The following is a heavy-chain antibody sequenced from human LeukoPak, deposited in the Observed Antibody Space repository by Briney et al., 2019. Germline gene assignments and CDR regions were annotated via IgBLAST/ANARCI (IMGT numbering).Heavy chain of an antibody. Sequence: PGGSLRLSCAASGFIVSNNYLNWVRQAPGKGLEWVSVISSGGNTYYIDSVKGRFTISRDNSRNTLYLQMNSLRAEDMAVYYCAREASNGYHFDFWGQGTLVTVSS. CDR3: AREASNGYHFDF. CDR2: ISSGGNT. CDR1: GFIVSNNY. J-gene: IGHJ4*02. V-gene: IGHV3-53*01. D-gene: IGHD3-22*01.